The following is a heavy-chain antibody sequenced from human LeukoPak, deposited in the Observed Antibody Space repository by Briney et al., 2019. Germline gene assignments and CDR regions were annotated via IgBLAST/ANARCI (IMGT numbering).Heavy chain of an antibody. J-gene: IGHJ6*02. CDR3: AREIGDGYCSSTSCYGMDV. CDR2: INPNSGGT. Sequence: GASVKVSCKASGYTFTGYYMHWVRQAPGQGLEWMGRINPNSGGTNYAQKFQGRVTMTRDTSISTAYMELSRLRSDDTAVYYCAREIGDGYCSSTSCYGMDVWGQGTTVTVSS. V-gene: IGHV1-2*06. D-gene: IGHD2-2*01. CDR1: GYTFTGYY.